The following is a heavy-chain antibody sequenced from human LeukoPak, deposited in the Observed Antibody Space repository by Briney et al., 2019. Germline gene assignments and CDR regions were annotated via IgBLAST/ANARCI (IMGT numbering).Heavy chain of an antibody. V-gene: IGHV1-18*01. Sequence: ASVKVSCKASGYTFTSYGISWVRQAPGQGLEWMGWISTFNGNTNSAQKIQGRLTMTTDTSTSTAYMELRSLRSDDTAVYYCAREAAGTWWFDPWGQGTLVTVSS. CDR2: ISTFNGNT. CDR1: GYTFTSYG. J-gene: IGHJ5*02. D-gene: IGHD6-13*01. CDR3: AREAAGTWWFDP.